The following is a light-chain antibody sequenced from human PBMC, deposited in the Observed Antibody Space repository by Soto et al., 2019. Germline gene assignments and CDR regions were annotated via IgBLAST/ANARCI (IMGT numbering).Light chain of an antibody. J-gene: IGKJ1*01. CDR3: QQYGSSPRT. V-gene: IGKV3-20*01. CDR2: ETS. CDR1: QSVSSSY. Sequence: EIVLTQSPGNLSLSPGEGATLSCRASQSVSSSYLAWYQQKPGQAPRLLIYETSARATGVPDRFSGSGSGTDFTLTISSLEPEDFAVYYCQQYGSSPRTFGQGTKV.